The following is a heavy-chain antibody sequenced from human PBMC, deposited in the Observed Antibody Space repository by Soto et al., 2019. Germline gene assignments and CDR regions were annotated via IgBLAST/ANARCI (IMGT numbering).Heavy chain of an antibody. Sequence: GEYLQVSYKGSVYSFSRYWIAWVRQTPGKGLEWMGLIYPGDSDTRYSPSFQGQVAISADKSITTAYLQWSSLKASDTAIYYCARYTFSGHSSVRPFRGQGSTVTVS. D-gene: IGHD3-22*01. V-gene: IGHV5-51*01. CDR2: IYPGDSDT. J-gene: IGHJ6*02. CDR1: VYSFSRYW. CDR3: ARYTFSGHSSVRPF.